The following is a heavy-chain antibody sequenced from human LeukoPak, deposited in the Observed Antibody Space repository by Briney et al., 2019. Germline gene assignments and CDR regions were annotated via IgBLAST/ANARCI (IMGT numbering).Heavy chain of an antibody. CDR2: INPSGGST. J-gene: IGHJ4*02. CDR3: ARFNYDSSGYYFGYFDY. CDR1: GYTFTSYY. Sequence: ASVKVSCKASGYTFTSYYMHWVRQAPGQGLEWMGIINPSGGSTSYAQKFQGRVTMTRDTSTNTVYMELSSLRSEDTAVYYCARFNYDSSGYYFGYFDYWGQGTLVTVSS. V-gene: IGHV1-46*01. D-gene: IGHD3-22*01.